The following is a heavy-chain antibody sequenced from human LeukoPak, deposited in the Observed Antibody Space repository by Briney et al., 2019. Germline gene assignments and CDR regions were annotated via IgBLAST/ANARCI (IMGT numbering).Heavy chain of an antibody. Sequence: GGSLRLSCAASGFTFSAYGMHWVRQAPGKGLEWVAFIRFDGNNKYYADSAKGRFTISRDNSKNTLFLHLNSLRPEDTGVYYCAKDLWGATTVYYYYMDVWGQGTTVTISS. D-gene: IGHD3-16*01. V-gene: IGHV3-30*02. CDR1: GFTFSAYG. CDR3: AKDLWGATTVYYYYMDV. J-gene: IGHJ6*03. CDR2: IRFDGNNK.